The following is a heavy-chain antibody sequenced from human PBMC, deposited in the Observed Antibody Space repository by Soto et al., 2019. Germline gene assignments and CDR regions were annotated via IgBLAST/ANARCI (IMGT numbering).Heavy chain of an antibody. Sequence: GGSLRLSCAASGFTFSSYSMNWVRQAPGKGLEWVSYISSSSSTIYYADSVKGRFTISRDNARNSLYLQMNSLRDEDTAVYYCARAAGVGATRNTLDYWGQGTLVTVSS. CDR2: ISSSSSTI. CDR3: ARAAGVGATRNTLDY. J-gene: IGHJ4*02. CDR1: GFTFSSYS. V-gene: IGHV3-48*02. D-gene: IGHD1-26*01.